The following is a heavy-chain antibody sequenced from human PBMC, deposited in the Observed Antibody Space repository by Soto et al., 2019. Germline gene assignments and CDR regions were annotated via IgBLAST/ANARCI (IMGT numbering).Heavy chain of an antibody. CDR2: IYYSGST. V-gene: IGHV4-59*08. CDR1: GASISSYY. J-gene: IGHJ4*02. D-gene: IGHD6-6*01. Sequence: QVQLQEARPGLVRPSETLSLTCTVSGASISSYYWSWLRQPPGKGLEWIGYIYYSGSTNYNPSLKSRVTISLDTSKKQFSLKLSSMTAADPAVYYCASRPTSGSSSPFDYWGQGTLVTVSS. CDR3: ASRPTSGSSSPFDY.